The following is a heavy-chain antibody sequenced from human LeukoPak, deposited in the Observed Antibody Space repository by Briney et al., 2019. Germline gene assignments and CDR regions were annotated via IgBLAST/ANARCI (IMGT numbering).Heavy chain of an antibody. CDR2: IRYDGSNK. CDR3: ARDRAYNRYYYYYGMDV. CDR1: GFTFSSYG. J-gene: IGHJ6*02. D-gene: IGHD5-24*01. V-gene: IGHV3-30*02. Sequence: GGSLRLSCAASGFTFSSYGMHWVRQAPGKGLEWVAFIRYDGSNKYYADSVRGRFTISRDNSKNTLYLQMNSLRAEDTAVYYCARDRAYNRYYYYYGMDVWGQGTTVTVSS.